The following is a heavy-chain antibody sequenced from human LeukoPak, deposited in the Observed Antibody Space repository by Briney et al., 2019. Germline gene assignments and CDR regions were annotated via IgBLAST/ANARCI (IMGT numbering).Heavy chain of an antibody. CDR2: ISAYNGNT. V-gene: IGHV1-18*04. CDR3: ARDRPDYYDSSAYLRGLYSAFGY. D-gene: IGHD3-22*01. J-gene: IGHJ4*02. Sequence: ASVKVSCKASGYTFTDYYLHWVRQAPGQGLEWMGWISAYNGNTKYAQKLQGRVTMTTDTSTSTAYMELRSLRSDDTAVYYCARDRPDYYDSSAYLRGLYSAFGYWGQGTLVTVSS. CDR1: GYTFTDYY.